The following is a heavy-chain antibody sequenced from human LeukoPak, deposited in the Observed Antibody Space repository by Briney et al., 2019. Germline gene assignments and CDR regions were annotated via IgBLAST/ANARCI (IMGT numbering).Heavy chain of an antibody. CDR3: AKAAGIFGVVIIPPYYYYMDV. CDR2: ISGSGGST. D-gene: IGHD3-3*01. V-gene: IGHV3-23*01. Sequence: PSETLSLTCTVSGGSIRGYYWSWVRQAPGKGLEWVSAISGSGGSTYYADSVKGRFTISRDNSKNTLYLQMNSLRAEDTAVYYCAKAAGIFGVVIIPPYYYYMDVWGKGTTVTVSS. J-gene: IGHJ6*03. CDR1: GGSIRGYY.